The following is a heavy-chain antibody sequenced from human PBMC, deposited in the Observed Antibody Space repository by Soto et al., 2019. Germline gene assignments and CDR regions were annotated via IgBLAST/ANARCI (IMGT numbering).Heavy chain of an antibody. D-gene: IGHD5-12*01. CDR3: ARSRVATIRREYTYYFDY. V-gene: IGHV4-39*01. CDR2: IYYSGST. CDR1: GGSISSSSYY. Sequence: SETLSLTCTVSGGSISSSSYYWGWIRQPPGKGLEWIGSIYYSGSTYYNPSLKSRVTISVDTSKNQFSLKLSSVTAADTAVYYCARSRVATIRREYTYYFDYWGQGTLVTVSS. J-gene: IGHJ4*02.